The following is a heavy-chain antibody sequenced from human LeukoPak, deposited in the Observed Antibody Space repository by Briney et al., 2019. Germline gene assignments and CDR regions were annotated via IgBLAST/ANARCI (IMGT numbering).Heavy chain of an antibody. CDR3: AREHGSWSYRYYFFVHV. D-gene: IGHD5-18*01. Sequence: PSETLSLTCSVSVDSISPYYWSWIRQAPGKGLERIGHVSYNGRTNYNPSPKSRATTSLRTSKSNFSLILPPMIPADPALYYCAREHGSWSYRYYFFVHVWGKGTTVTVSS. CDR2: VSYNGRT. J-gene: IGHJ6*03. V-gene: IGHV4-59*01. CDR1: VDSISPYY.